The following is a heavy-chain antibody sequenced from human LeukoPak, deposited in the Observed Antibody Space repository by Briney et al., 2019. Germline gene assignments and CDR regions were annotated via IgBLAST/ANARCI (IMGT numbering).Heavy chain of an antibody. D-gene: IGHD6-25*01. V-gene: IGHV3-30*03. Sequence: GGSLRLSCAASGFAFSGYAIHWVRQAPGKGLEWVAVISSDGRDKHHADSVKGRFTISRDNSKNTLYLQTNSLRADDTAVYYCARDLRRIAAYYFDYWGQGTLVTVSS. CDR3: ARDLRRIAAYYFDY. J-gene: IGHJ4*02. CDR2: ISSDGRDK. CDR1: GFAFSGYA.